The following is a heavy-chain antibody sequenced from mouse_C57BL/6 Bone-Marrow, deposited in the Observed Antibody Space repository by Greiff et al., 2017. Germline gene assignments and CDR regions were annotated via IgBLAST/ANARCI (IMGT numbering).Heavy chain of an antibody. V-gene: IGHV1-69*01. Sequence: QVQLKQPGAELVMPGASVKLSCKASGYTFTSYWMHWVKQRPGQGLEWIGEIDPSDSYTNYNQKFKGKSTLTVDKSSSTAYMQLSSLTSEDSAVYYCARKVYYGSSGFDYWGQGTTLTVSS. CDR2: IDPSDSYT. CDR1: GYTFTSYW. D-gene: IGHD1-1*01. J-gene: IGHJ2*01. CDR3: ARKVYYGSSGFDY.